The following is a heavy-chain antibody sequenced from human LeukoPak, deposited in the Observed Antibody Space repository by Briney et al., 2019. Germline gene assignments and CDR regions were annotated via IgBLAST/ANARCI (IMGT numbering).Heavy chain of an antibody. CDR1: GGSISSYY. J-gene: IGHJ4*02. CDR3: AREGAYYYDSSGYYFDY. D-gene: IGHD3-22*01. V-gene: IGHV4-38-2*02. Sequence: SETLSLTCTVSGGSISSYYWSWIRQPPGKGLEWIGSIYHSGSTYYNPSLKSRVTISVDTSKNQFSLKLSSVTAADTAVYYCAREGAYYYDSSGYYFDYWGQGTLVTVSS. CDR2: IYHSGST.